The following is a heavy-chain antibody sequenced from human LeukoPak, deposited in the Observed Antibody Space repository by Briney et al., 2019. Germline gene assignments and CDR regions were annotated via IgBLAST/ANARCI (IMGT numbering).Heavy chain of an antibody. J-gene: IGHJ4*02. CDR3: ARGASGYGSSWFWDY. CDR1: GDSVSSNSAA. Sequence: SQSLSLTCAISGDSVSSNSAAWDWIRQSASRGLEWLGRTYYRSKWYNDYAVSVKSRITINPDTSKNQFSLQLDSVTPEDTAVYYCARGASGYGSSWFWDYWGQGTLVTVSS. D-gene: IGHD6-13*01. CDR2: TYYRSKWYN. V-gene: IGHV6-1*01.